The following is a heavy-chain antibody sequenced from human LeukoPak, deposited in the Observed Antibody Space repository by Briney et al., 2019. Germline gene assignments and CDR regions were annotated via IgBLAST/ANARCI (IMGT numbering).Heavy chain of an antibody. CDR3: ARGGSWIAAAGTNDY. J-gene: IGHJ4*02. CDR2: INPNSGGT. CDR1: GYTFTGYY. V-gene: IGHV1-2*02. Sequence: ASVKVSCKASGYTFTGYYMHWVRQAPGQGLEWMGWINPNSGGTNYAQKFQARVTMTRDTSISTAYMELSRLRSDDTAVYYCARGGSWIAAAGTNDYWGQGTLVTVSS. D-gene: IGHD6-13*01.